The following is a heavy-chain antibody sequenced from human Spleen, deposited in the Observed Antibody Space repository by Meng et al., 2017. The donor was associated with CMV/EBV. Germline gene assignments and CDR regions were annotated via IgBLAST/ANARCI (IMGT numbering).Heavy chain of an antibody. Sequence: SETLSLTCTVSGGSISSYYWSWIRQPPGKGLEWIGYVYHSGTTNYNPSLKSRVSISLDSSKRHLSLSLDSVTSADTAVYYCARATTLVRGIIVPYHYVMDLWGQGTTVTVSS. V-gene: IGHV4-59*01. D-gene: IGHD3-10*01. J-gene: IGHJ6*02. CDR3: ARATTLVRGIIVPYHYVMDL. CDR1: GGSISSYY. CDR2: VYHSGTT.